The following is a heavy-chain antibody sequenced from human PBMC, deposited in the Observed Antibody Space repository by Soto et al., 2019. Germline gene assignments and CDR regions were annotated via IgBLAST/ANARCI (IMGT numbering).Heavy chain of an antibody. CDR2: INDDGIST. V-gene: IGHV3-74*01. D-gene: IGHD1-1*01. Sequence: GGSLRLSCAASGFTFSMYWMHWVRQVPGKGPEWVSRINDDGISTNYADSVKGRFTISRDNAKNTLYLQMNALRVEDAAVYYCTRGPRSTSTGTGAFWGQGTLVTVSS. CDR3: TRGPRSTSTGTGAF. CDR1: GFTFSMYW. J-gene: IGHJ4*02.